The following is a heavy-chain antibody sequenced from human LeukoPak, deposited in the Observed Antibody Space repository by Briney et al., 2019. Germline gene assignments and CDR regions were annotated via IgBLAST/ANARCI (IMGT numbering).Heavy chain of an antibody. CDR1: GFTFDDYG. J-gene: IGHJ4*02. CDR3: ARDAEFGGGNDY. Sequence: GGSLRLSCAASGFTFDDYGMSWVRQAPGKGLEWVFGINWNGGSTGYADSVKGRFTNSRDNAKTSLYLQMNSLRAEDTALYHCARDAEFGGGNDYWGQGTLVTVSS. V-gene: IGHV3-20*01. CDR2: INWNGGST. D-gene: IGHD3-16*01.